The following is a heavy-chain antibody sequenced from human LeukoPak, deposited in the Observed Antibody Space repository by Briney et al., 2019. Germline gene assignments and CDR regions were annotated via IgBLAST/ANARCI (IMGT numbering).Heavy chain of an antibody. J-gene: IGHJ6*03. CDR3: ARQGFGGATYQFYYMDV. Sequence: GASVKVSCKASGGSFSTYAITWVRQAPGQGLEWMGGIIPIFETTKYAQKFQGRVMITADKSTSTAYMELRSLRSDDTAIYYCARQGFGGATYQFYYMDVWGKGTTVTISS. D-gene: IGHD3-16*01. V-gene: IGHV1-69*06. CDR2: IIPIFETT. CDR1: GGSFSTYA.